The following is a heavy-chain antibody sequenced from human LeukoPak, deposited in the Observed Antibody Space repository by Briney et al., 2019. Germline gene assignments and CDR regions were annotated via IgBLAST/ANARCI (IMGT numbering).Heavy chain of an antibody. CDR2: IYTSGST. J-gene: IGHJ5*02. Sequence: MASETLSLTCTVSGGSISSYYWSWIRQPAGKGLEWIGRIYTSGSTNYNPSLKSRVTMSVDTSKNQFSLKLSSVTAADTAVYYCATQTGDCSSTSCYLSWFDPWGQGTLVTVSS. CDR3: ATQTGDCSSTSCYLSWFDP. D-gene: IGHD2-2*01. V-gene: IGHV4-4*07. CDR1: GGSISSYY.